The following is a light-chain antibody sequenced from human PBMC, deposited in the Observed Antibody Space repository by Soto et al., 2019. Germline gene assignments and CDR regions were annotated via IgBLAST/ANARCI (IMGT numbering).Light chain of an antibody. CDR2: GAS. Sequence: EIVLTQSPGTLSLSPGERATLSCRASQSISSSYLAWYQQKPGQAPRLLIYGASSRATGIPDRFSGSGSGTAFSLTISRLEPADFAVYYCQQYGSSPRTFTFGPGTKVDIK. J-gene: IGKJ3*01. CDR1: QSISSSY. V-gene: IGKV3-20*01. CDR3: QQYGSSPRTFT.